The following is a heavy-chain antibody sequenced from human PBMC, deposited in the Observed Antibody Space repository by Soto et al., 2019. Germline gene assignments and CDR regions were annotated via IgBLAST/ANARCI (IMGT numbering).Heavy chain of an antibody. J-gene: IGHJ4*02. D-gene: IGHD3-22*01. Sequence: GGSLRLSCAASGFTVSSNYMSWVRQAPGKGLEWVSVIYSGGSTYYADSVKGRFTISRHNSKNTLYLQMNSLRAEDTAVYYCARGVYYYDSSGYYYFDYWGQGTLVTVSS. CDR3: ARGVYYYDSSGYYYFDY. V-gene: IGHV3-66*01. CDR2: IYSGGST. CDR1: GFTVSSNY.